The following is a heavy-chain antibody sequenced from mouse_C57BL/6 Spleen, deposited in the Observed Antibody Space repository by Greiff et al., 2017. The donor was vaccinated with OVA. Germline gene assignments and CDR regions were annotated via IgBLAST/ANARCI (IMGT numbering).Heavy chain of an antibody. CDR1: GYTFTSYW. J-gene: IGHJ2*01. CDR3: ARSLRAYFDY. CDR2: IDPSDSYT. Sequence: QVQLQQPGAELVMPGASVKLSCKASGYTFTSYWMHWVKQRPGQGLEWIGEIDPSDSYTNYNQKFKGKSTLTVDKSSSTAYMQLSSLTSEDSAVYYCARSLRAYFDYWGQGTTLTVSS. D-gene: IGHD3-3*01. V-gene: IGHV1-69*01.